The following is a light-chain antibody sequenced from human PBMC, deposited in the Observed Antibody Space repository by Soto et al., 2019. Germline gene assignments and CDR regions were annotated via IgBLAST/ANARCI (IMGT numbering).Light chain of an antibody. CDR2: XXS. V-gene: IGLV1-40*01. Sequence: QSVLTQPPSVSGAPGQRVTISCTGSSSNIGAGYDVHWYQQLPGTAPKLLIYXXSNRXSXXPDXFXGSKSGTSASLAITGLQAEDXADYYCQSYDSSLSVLFGGGTKVTVL. CDR3: QSYDSSLSVL. CDR1: SSNIGAGYD. J-gene: IGLJ2*01.